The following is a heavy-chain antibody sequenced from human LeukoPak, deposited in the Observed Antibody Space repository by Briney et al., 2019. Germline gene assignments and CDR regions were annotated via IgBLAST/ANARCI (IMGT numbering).Heavy chain of an antibody. J-gene: IGHJ1*01. Sequence: ASVKVSCKASGYTFTSYGIGWVRQAPGQGLEWMGWISAYNGNTNYAQKLQGRVTMTTDTSTSTAYMELRSLRSDDTAVYYCAREVTFGELLSYFQHWGQGTLVTVSS. D-gene: IGHD3-10*01. CDR2: ISAYNGNT. CDR3: AREVTFGELLSYFQH. CDR1: GYTFTSYG. V-gene: IGHV1-18*01.